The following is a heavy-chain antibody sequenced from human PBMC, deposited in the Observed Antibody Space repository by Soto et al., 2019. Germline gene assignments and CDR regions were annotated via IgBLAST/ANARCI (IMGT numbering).Heavy chain of an antibody. V-gene: IGHV1-24*01. CDR3: ATKPSYYYDSSGPLDY. CDR1: GYTLTELS. D-gene: IGHD3-22*01. Sequence: EASVKVSCKVSGYTLTELSMHWVRQAPGKGLEWMGGFDPEDGETIYAQKFQGRVTMTEDTSTDTAYMELSSLRSEDTAVYYCATKPSYYYDSSGPLDYWGQGTLVTVSS. J-gene: IGHJ4*02. CDR2: FDPEDGET.